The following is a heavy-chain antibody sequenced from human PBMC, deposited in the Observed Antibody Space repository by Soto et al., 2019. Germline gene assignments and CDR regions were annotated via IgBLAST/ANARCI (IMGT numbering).Heavy chain of an antibody. J-gene: IGHJ5*02. CDR2: IYWDDDK. Sequence: QITLKESGPTLVKPTQTLTLTCTFSGFSLSTSGVGVGWIRQPPGKALEWLALIYWDDDKRYSPSLKSRLTITKDTSKNQVVLTMTNMDPVDTATYYCALSTAWGPSGGSFDPWGQGTLVTVSS. V-gene: IGHV2-5*02. D-gene: IGHD2-15*01. CDR3: ALSTAWGPSGGSFDP. CDR1: GFSLSTSGVG.